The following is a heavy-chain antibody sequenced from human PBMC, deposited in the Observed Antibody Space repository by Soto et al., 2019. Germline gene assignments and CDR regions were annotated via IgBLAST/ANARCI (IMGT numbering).Heavy chain of an antibody. Sequence: SETLSLTCTVSGGSISDGYYWSWIRQHPGKGLEWIRSISDSGSTSYNPSLKSRLTISVDTSKNQFSLNLRSVTAADTAVYYCARRDRSGCSYWLDTWGQGTLVTVSS. CDR1: GGSISDGYY. J-gene: IGHJ5*02. V-gene: IGHV4-31*03. CDR3: ARRDRSGCSYWLDT. CDR2: ISDSGST. D-gene: IGHD3-22*01.